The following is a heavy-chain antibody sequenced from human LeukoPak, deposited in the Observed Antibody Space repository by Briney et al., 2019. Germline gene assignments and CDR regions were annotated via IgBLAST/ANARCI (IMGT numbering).Heavy chain of an antibody. J-gene: IGHJ4*02. CDR3: VRLFGGVTTFDY. Sequence: GGSLRLSCAASGFTFSTYSMSWVRQAPGKGLDWVASINQDGSAEYYVDSVRGRFTISRDNAKNSLYLQVNSLRVDDTAVYYCVRLFGGVTTFDYWGQGTLVTVSP. CDR1: GFTFSTYS. D-gene: IGHD4-17*01. CDR2: INQDGSAE. V-gene: IGHV3-7*01.